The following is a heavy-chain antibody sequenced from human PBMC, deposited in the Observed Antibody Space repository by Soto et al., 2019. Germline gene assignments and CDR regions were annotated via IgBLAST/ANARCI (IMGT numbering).Heavy chain of an antibody. D-gene: IGHD3-3*01. Sequence: QVHLVQSGAEVKKPGSSVTVSCKASGYTFVDYGLNWVRQAPGQGHNGMGWIDVYNGHTNYAQNLQCRVTMTADTSTSTAYMELRSLRSDDTAVYYCARPGGSGYVDGFHIWGLGTMVTVSS. CDR1: GYTFVDYG. J-gene: IGHJ3*02. CDR2: IDVYNGHT. V-gene: IGHV1-18*01. CDR3: ARPGGSGYVDGFHI.